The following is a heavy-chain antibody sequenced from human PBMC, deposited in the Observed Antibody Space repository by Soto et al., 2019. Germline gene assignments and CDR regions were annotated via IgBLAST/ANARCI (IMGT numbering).Heavy chain of an antibody. CDR3: ARSIRGPRRFNGMDV. J-gene: IGHJ6*02. CDR1: GFSLTSPGMC. Sequence: PTLVNPTETLTLTCTFSGFSLTSPGMCVSWIRQPPGKALEWLALIERDDDDKYYSTSLETRLTISKDTRKNQVVLTMANMDPADTGTYYCARSIRGPRRFNGMDVWGQGTTVTVS. D-gene: IGHD1-20*01. V-gene: IGHV2-70*13. CDR2: IERDDDDK.